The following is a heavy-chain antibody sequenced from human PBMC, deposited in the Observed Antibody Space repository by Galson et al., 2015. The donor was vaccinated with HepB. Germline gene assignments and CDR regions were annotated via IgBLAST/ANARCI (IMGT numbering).Heavy chain of an antibody. Sequence: SLRLSCAVSGFTFSIYDMSWVRQAPGKGLEWVSGISGNAYSTSYADSVKGRFTISRDNSKNTLYLQMNSLRAEDTAVYYCAKPGGGVWGQGTLVTVSS. CDR1: GFTFSIYD. CDR3: AKPGGGV. J-gene: IGHJ4*02. V-gene: IGHV3-23*01. CDR2: ISGNAYST. D-gene: IGHD3-16*01.